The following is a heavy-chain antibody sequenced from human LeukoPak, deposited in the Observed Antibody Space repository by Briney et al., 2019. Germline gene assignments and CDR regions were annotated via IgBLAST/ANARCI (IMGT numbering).Heavy chain of an antibody. Sequence: GGSLRLSCAASGFTVSSNYMSWVRQAPGKGLEWVSIIYSGGSTFYADSVKGRFTISRDNSKNTLYLQMNSLRAEDTAVYYCARRAGKYSHPYDYWGQGTLVTVSS. CDR1: GFTVSSNY. J-gene: IGHJ4*02. CDR2: IYSGGST. D-gene: IGHD2-15*01. CDR3: ARRAGKYSHPYDY. V-gene: IGHV3-53*01.